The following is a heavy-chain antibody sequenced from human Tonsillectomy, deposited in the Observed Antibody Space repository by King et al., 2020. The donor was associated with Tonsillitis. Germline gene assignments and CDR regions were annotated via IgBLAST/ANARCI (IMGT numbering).Heavy chain of an antibody. V-gene: IGHV3-21*01. D-gene: IGHD3-22*01. J-gene: IGHJ3*02. CDR2: ISSSSSYI. CDR3: ARDNDSSGYYHDAFDI. CDR1: GLTFSSYS. Sequence: QLVQSGGGLVKPGGSLRLSCAASGLTFSSYSMNWVRQAPGKGLEWVSSISSSSSYIYYADSVKGRFTISRDNAKNSLYLQMNSLRAEDTAVYYCARDNDSSGYYHDAFDIWGQGTMVTVSS.